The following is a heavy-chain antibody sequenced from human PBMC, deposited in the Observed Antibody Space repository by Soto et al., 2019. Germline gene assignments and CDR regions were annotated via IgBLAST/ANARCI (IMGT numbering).Heavy chain of an antibody. CDR3: ARSEEYYYDSSGYFSFDY. CDR1: GYTFTTYA. D-gene: IGHD3-22*01. CDR2: INAGSGNT. V-gene: IGHV1-3*01. Sequence: AAVKVSCKASGYTFTTYAIHWVRQAPGQRLEWMGWINAGSGNTKYSQKFQGRVTITRDTSARTAYMELSSLRSEDTAVYYCARSEEYYYDSSGYFSFDYWGQGTLVTVSS. J-gene: IGHJ4*02.